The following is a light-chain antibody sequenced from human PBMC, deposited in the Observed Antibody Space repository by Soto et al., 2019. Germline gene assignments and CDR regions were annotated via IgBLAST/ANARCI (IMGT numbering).Light chain of an antibody. CDR1: QSVSSSY. V-gene: IGKV3-20*01. CDR2: GAS. Sequence: EIVLTQTPGTLSLSPGERATLSCRASQSVSSSYLAWYQQKPGQAPRLLIYGASSRATGIPDRFSGSGSGTDFTFTISRLEPEDFAVYYCQQDGSSRTFGQGTKVEIK. J-gene: IGKJ1*01. CDR3: QQDGSSRT.